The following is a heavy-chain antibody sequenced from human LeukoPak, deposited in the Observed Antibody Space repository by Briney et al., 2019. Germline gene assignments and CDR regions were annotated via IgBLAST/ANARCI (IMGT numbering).Heavy chain of an antibody. D-gene: IGHD3-16*01. J-gene: IGHJ4*02. V-gene: IGHV3-23*01. CDR2: ISGSGGST. CDR3: AKVWGVTQYYFDY. Sequence: GGSLRLSCAASRFTFSSYAMSWVRQAPGKGLEWVSAISGSGGSTYYADSVKGRFTIYRDNSKNTLYLQMNSLRAEDTAVYYCAKVWGVTQYYFDYWGQGTLVTVSS. CDR1: RFTFSSYA.